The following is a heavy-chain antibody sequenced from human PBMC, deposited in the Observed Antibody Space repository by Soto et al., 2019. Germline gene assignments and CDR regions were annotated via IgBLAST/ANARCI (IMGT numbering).Heavy chain of an antibody. J-gene: IGHJ6*02. CDR3: ARMMSVAGGLDV. V-gene: IGHV2-5*02. CDR2: IYWDDDK. D-gene: IGHD6-19*01. CDR1: GDSISSTFW. Sequence: TLSLTCRVSGDSISSTFWWTWVRQPPGKALEWLALIYWDDDKRYSPSLKSRLTITKDTSKNQVVLTMTNMDPVDTATYYCARMMSVAGGLDVWGQGTTVTVSS.